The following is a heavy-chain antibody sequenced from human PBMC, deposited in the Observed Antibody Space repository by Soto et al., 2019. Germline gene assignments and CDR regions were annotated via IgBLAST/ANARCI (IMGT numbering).Heavy chain of an antibody. Sequence: SETLSLTCTVSGGSVSSGSYYWSWIRQPPGKGLEWIGYIYYSGSTNYNPSLKSRVTISVDTSKNQFSLKLSSVTAADTAVYYCARPTLGGYFDYWGQGTLVTVSS. V-gene: IGHV4-61*01. CDR2: IYYSGST. D-gene: IGHD3-10*01. CDR3: ARPTLGGYFDY. J-gene: IGHJ4*02. CDR1: GGSVSSGSYY.